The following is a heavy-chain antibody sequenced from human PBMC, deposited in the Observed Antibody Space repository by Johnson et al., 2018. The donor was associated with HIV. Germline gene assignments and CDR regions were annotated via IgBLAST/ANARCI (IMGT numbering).Heavy chain of an antibody. J-gene: IGHJ3*02. Sequence: QVQLVESGGGVVQPGRSLRVSCAASGFTFSSYAMHWVRQAPGKGLEWVAVIAYDGSNKYYADSVKGRFTISRDNSKNTLYLQMNSLRAEDTAVYYCAKAFEYSSSSMAFDIWGQGTMVTVSS. CDR3: AKAFEYSSSSMAFDI. CDR1: GFTFSSYA. CDR2: IAYDGSNK. V-gene: IGHV3-30*04. D-gene: IGHD6-6*01.